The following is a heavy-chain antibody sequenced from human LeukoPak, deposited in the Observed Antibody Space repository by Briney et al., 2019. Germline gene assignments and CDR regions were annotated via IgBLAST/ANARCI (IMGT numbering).Heavy chain of an antibody. CDR3: ARGLASGYPPIPFDY. Sequence: SETLSLTCTVSGGSISSSSYYWGWIRQPPGKGLEWIGSIYYSGSTYYNPSLKSRVTISVDTSKNQFSLKLSSVTAADTAIYYCARGLASGYPPIPFDYWGQGTLVTVSS. V-gene: IGHV4-39*07. CDR2: IYYSGST. CDR1: GGSISSSSYY. D-gene: IGHD3-3*01. J-gene: IGHJ4*02.